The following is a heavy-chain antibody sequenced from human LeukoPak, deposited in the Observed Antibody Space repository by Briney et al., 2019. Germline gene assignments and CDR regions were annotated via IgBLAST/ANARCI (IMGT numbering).Heavy chain of an antibody. CDR3: ARAPVLWFGESKSGGRVDY. V-gene: IGHV4-59*12. CDR1: GGSISSYY. Sequence: SETLSLTCTVSGGSISSYYWSWIRQPPGEGLEWIGYIYYSGSTNYDPSLKSRVTISVDTSKNQFSLKLSSVTAADTAVYYCARAPVLWFGESKSGGRVDYWGQGTLVTVSS. CDR2: IYYSGST. J-gene: IGHJ4*02. D-gene: IGHD3-10*01.